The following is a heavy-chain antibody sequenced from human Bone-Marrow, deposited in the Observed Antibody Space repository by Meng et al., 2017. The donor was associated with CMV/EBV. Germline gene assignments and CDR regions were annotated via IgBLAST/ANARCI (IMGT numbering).Heavy chain of an antibody. CDR3: ARVGYCIGPTCYAWVLFH. Sequence: SLKISCAASGFTFDDYAMHWVRQAPGKGLEWVSGISWNSASIGYADSVKGRFTISRDNAKNSLYLQMNSLRGEDTAVYYCARVGYCIGPTCYAWVLFHWGQGTLVTVSS. D-gene: IGHD2-2*01. J-gene: IGHJ4*03. CDR2: ISWNSASI. CDR1: GFTFDDYA. V-gene: IGHV3-9*01.